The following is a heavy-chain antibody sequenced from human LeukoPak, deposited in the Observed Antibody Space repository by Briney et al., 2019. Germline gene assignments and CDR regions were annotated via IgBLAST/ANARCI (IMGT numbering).Heavy chain of an antibody. CDR2: ISYDGSNK. CDR1: GFTFSSYA. D-gene: IGHD3-22*01. CDR3: ASLSPMIVVGNPFDY. V-gene: IGHV3-30*01. J-gene: IGHJ4*02. Sequence: GGSLRLSCAASGFTFSSYAMHWVRQAPGKGLEWVAVISYDGSNKYYADSVKGRFTISRDNSKNTLYLQMNSLRAEDTAVYYCASLSPMIVVGNPFDYWGQGTLVTVSS.